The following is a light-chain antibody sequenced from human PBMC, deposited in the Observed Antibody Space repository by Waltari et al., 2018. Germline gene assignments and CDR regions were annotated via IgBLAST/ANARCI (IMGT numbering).Light chain of an antibody. CDR1: QSIGNY. CDR2: SAS. J-gene: IGKJ1*01. Sequence: DIQVTQSPSSLSAPVGDRFSITCRASQSIGNYLNWYQHKPGKAPKLLIYSASSLQSGVPSRFNGSGSGTDFTLTITSLQPEDFATYYCQETYSSPPSTFGPGTKVESK. CDR3: QETYSSPPST. V-gene: IGKV1-39*01.